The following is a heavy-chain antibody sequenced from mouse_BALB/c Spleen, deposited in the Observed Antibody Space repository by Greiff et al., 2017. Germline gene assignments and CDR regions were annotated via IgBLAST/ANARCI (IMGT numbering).Heavy chain of an antibody. D-gene: IGHD2-1*01. V-gene: IGHV5-9-1*01. CDR3: ARGDYYGNYAAWFAY. CDR1: GFTFSSYA. J-gene: IGHJ3*01. Sequence: EVMLVESGGGLVKPGGSLKLSCAASGFTFSSYAMSWVRQTPEKRLEWVATISSGGSYTYYPDSVKGRFTISRDNAKNTLYLQMSSLRSEDTAMYYCARGDYYGNYAAWFAYWGQGTLVTVSA. CDR2: ISSGGSYT.